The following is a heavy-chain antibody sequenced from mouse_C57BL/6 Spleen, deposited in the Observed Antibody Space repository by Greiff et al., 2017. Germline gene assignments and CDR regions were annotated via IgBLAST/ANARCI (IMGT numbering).Heavy chain of an antibody. CDR2: IHPNSGST. CDR1: GYTFTSYW. D-gene: IGHD1-1*01. V-gene: IGHV1-64*01. J-gene: IGHJ4*01. Sequence: VQLQQPGAELVKPGASVTLSCKASGYTFTSYWMHWVKQRPGQGLEWIGMIHPNSGSTNYNEKFKSKATLTVDKSSSTAYMQLSSLTSEDSAVYYWASPYDYGSSYAMDYWGQGTSVTVSS. CDR3: ASPYDYGSSYAMDY.